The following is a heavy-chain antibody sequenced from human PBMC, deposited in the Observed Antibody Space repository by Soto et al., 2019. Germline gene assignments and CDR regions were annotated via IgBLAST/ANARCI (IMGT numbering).Heavy chain of an antibody. D-gene: IGHD6-13*01. J-gene: IGHJ6*02. CDR2: INPNSGGT. CDR1: GYTFTGYY. V-gene: IGHV1-2*04. Sequence: GASVKVSCKASGYTFTGYYMHWVRQAPGQGLEWMGWINPNSGGTNYAQKFQGWVTMTRDTSISTAYMELSRLRSDDTAVYYCARENVCIAAAGNHYYYGMDVWGQGTTVTVSS. CDR3: ARENVCIAAAGNHYYYGMDV.